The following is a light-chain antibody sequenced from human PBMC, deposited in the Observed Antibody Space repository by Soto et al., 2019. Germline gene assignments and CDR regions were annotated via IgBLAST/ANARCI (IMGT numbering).Light chain of an antibody. Sequence: QSVLTQPASVSGSPGQSITISCTGTSSDVGGYNYVSWYQQHPGKAPKLMIYDVSNRPSGVSNRFSGSKSGNTASLTISGLPAEDEAAYYCSSYTSSSLRVFGGGTKLTVL. CDR1: SSDVGGYNY. CDR2: DVS. V-gene: IGLV2-14*01. J-gene: IGLJ2*01. CDR3: SSYTSSSLRV.